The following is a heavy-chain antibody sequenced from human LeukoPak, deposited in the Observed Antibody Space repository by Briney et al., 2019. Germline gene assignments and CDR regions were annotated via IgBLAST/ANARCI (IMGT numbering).Heavy chain of an antibody. CDR1: GFAFNTYT. CDR3: ARAGYSYGLTFDY. Sequence: PGGSLRLSCAASGFAFNTYTVHWVRQAPGQGLEWVAVISYDGTHKYYADSVKGRFTISRDNSKSTLFLQMDSLRPEDTAVYYCARAGYSYGLTFDYWGQGTLVTVSS. V-gene: IGHV3-30*01. CDR2: ISYDGTHK. J-gene: IGHJ4*02. D-gene: IGHD5-18*01.